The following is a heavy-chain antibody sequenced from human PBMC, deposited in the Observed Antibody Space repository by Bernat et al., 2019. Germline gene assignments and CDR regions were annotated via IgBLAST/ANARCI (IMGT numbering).Heavy chain of an antibody. J-gene: IGHJ4*02. CDR3: ARGRVSVRPPKYSSSWYGLVY. CDR2: MNPNSGNT. Sequence: QVQLVQSGAEVKKPGASVTISCKASGYTFTNYFMHWVRQATGQGLEWMGWMNPNSGNTGYAQKFQGRVTMTRNTSISTAYMELRSLRSEDTAVYYCARGRVSVRPPKYSSSWYGLVYWGQGTLVTVSS. CDR1: GYTFTNYF. D-gene: IGHD6-13*01. V-gene: IGHV1-8*02.